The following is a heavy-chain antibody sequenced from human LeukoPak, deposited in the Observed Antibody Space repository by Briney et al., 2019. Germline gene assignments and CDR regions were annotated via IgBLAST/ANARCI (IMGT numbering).Heavy chain of an antibody. Sequence: GASVKVSCKASGYTFTPYYVHWVRQAPGQGLEWMGWINPNSDDTNYAQKLQDRVTMTCDTSISTAYMELSRLRSDDTAVYYCARVGTIFSVHDAFDIWGQGTMVTVSS. D-gene: IGHD3-9*01. CDR1: GYTFTPYY. CDR2: INPNSDDT. V-gene: IGHV1-2*02. J-gene: IGHJ3*02. CDR3: ARVGTIFSVHDAFDI.